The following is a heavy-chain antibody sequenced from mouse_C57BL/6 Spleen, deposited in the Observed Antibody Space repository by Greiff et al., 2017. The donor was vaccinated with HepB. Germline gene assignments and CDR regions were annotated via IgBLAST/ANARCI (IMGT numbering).Heavy chain of an antibody. V-gene: IGHV1-82*01. J-gene: IGHJ4*01. CDR3: ARRWFHTMDY. D-gene: IGHD2-3*01. Sequence: VQLQQSGPELVKPGASVKISCKASGYAFSSSWMNWVKQRPGKGLEWIGRIYPGDGDTNYNGKFKGKATLTADKSSSTAYMQLSSLTSEDSAVYFCARRWFHTMDYWGQGTSVTVSS. CDR2: IYPGDGDT. CDR1: GYAFSSSW.